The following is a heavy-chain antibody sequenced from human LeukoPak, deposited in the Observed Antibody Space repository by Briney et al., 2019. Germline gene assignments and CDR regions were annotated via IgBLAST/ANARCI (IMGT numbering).Heavy chain of an antibody. CDR1: GGSITSGGYY. J-gene: IGHJ3*02. D-gene: IGHD3-9*01. CDR2: IYYSGRT. Sequence: KSSQTLSLTCTVSGGSITSGGYYWSWIRQPPGNGLEWLGYIYYSGRTYYHPSLNSRVTILVDPSKIQFSLKPNSVTGADTAVYYCARGDFDWLLSLWDAFDIWRQGTMVTVSS. CDR3: ARGDFDWLLSLWDAFDI. V-gene: IGHV4-31*03.